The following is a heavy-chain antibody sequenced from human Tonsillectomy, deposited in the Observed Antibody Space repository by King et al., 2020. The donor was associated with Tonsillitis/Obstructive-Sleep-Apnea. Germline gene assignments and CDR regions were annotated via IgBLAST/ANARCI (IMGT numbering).Heavy chain of an antibody. J-gene: IGHJ4*02. D-gene: IGHD1-7*01. CDR1: GYSFTSYA. Sequence: VQLVESGSELKKPGASVKVSCKASGYSFTSYAINWVRQAPGQGLEWMGWINTNTGNPTYAQCFTGRFVFSLDTSVSTAYLQISSLKSEDTAVYYCARDPIDDWNYVVGFDYWGQGTLVTVSS. CDR2: INTNTGNP. CDR3: ARDPIDDWNYVVGFDY. V-gene: IGHV7-4-1*02.